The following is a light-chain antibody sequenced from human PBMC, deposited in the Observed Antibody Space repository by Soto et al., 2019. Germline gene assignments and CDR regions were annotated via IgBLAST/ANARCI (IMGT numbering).Light chain of an antibody. CDR1: QNIDNK. CDR2: GAY. CDR3: QQYGTAPWT. V-gene: IGKV3-20*01. J-gene: IGKJ1*01. Sequence: IVMTQSPATLSVSPGERATLSCRASQNIDNKVAWYQQKPGKAPRLLLYGAYNRATGIPYRFSGSGSGTDFTLTISRLEPEDFAVYYCQQYGTAPWTFGQGTKVDTK.